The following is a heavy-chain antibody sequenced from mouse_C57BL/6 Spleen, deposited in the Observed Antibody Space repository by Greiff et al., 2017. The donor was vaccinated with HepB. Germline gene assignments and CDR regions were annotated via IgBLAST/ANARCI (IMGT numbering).Heavy chain of an antibody. CDR1: GFTFSSYG. J-gene: IGHJ1*03. CDR3: ARHVLRYGSSAYFDV. D-gene: IGHD1-1*01. CDR2: ISSGGSYT. Sequence: EVMLVESGGDLVKPGGSLKLSCAASGFTFSSYGMSWVRQTPDKRLEWVATISSGGSYTYYPDSVKGRFTISRDNAKNTLYLQMSSLKSEDTAMYYCARHVLRYGSSAYFDVWGTGTTVTVSS. V-gene: IGHV5-6*01.